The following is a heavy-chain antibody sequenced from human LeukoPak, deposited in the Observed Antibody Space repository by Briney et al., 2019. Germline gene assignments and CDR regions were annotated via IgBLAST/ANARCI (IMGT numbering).Heavy chain of an antibody. CDR3: ARSRVRAAAGTHHHVWFDP. D-gene: IGHD6-13*01. V-gene: IGHV4-4*07. J-gene: IGHJ5*02. Sequence: SETLSLTCTVSGGSISSYYWSWIRQPAGKGLEWIGRIYTSGSTNYNPSLKSRVTMSVDTSKNQFSLKLSSVTAADTAVYYCARSRVRAAAGTHHHVWFDPWGQGTLVTVSS. CDR2: IYTSGST. CDR1: GGSISSYY.